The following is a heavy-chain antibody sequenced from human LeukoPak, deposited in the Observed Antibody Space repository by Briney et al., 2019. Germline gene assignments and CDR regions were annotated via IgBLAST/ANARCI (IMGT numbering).Heavy chain of an antibody. CDR1: GFTFSSHW. CDR3: AREPHIAVVTHFDY. CDR2: IKQDGSEK. J-gene: IGHJ4*02. V-gene: IGHV3-7*01. Sequence: GGSLRLSCAASGFTFSSHWMSWVRQAPGKGLEWVANIKQDGSEKYYVDSVRGRFTISRDNTKNSLFLQMNSLRAEDTAVYYCAREPHIAVVTHFDYWGQGTLVTVSS. D-gene: IGHD6-19*01.